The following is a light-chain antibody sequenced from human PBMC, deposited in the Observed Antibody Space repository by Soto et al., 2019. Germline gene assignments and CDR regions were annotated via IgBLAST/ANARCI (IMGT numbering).Light chain of an antibody. CDR1: QNIHDK. CDR3: QQYNRWPLT. J-gene: IGKJ4*01. CDR2: DAS. Sequence: EIVMTQSPATLSVSPVERVSLSCRASQNIHDKLAWYQQKPGQTPRLLIYDASTRATGISGSFSGSGSGTEFTLTISSLQSEDFAVYYCQQYNRWPLTFGGGTKVDIK. V-gene: IGKV3-15*01.